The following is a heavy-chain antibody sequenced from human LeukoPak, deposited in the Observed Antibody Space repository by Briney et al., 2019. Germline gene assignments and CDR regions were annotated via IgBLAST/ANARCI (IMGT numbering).Heavy chain of an antibody. CDR3: ARVLGRGYNYGQPIDY. Sequence: GGSLRLSCAASGFTFADYGMGWVRQAPGKGLEWVSGINWNGGSTGYADSVKGRFTISRDNAKNSLYLQMNSLRAEDTALYYCARVLGRGYNYGQPIDYWGQGTLVTVSS. CDR2: INWNGGST. J-gene: IGHJ4*02. V-gene: IGHV3-20*04. D-gene: IGHD5-18*01. CDR1: GFTFADYG.